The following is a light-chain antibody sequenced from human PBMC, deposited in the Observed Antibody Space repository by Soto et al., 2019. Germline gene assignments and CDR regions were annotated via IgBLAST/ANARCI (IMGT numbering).Light chain of an antibody. CDR3: QQYGSSPRT. V-gene: IGKV3-20*01. CDR2: GAS. CDR1: QSVSSSY. Sequence: EIVLTQSAGTLSLSPGERATLSCRASQSVSSSYLAWYQQKPGQAPRLLIYGASSRATGIPARFSGSGSGTDFTLTISRLAPEDFAEYYCQQYGSSPRTFGHGTKLEIK. J-gene: IGKJ2*01.